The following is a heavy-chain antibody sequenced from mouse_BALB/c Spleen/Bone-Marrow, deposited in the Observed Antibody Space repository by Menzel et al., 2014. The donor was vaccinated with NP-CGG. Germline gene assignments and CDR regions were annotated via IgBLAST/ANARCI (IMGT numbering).Heavy chain of an antibody. CDR2: VNPYNGGT. CDR1: GYTFTDYY. Sequence: VQLKESGPELVKPGASVKMSCKASGYTFTDYYMDWVKQSHGESFEWIGRVNPYNGGTSYNQKFKGKATLTVDKSSSTAYMELSSLTSEDSAVYYCARGIYYGNYFDYWGQGTTLTVSS. D-gene: IGHD2-1*01. J-gene: IGHJ2*01. CDR3: ARGIYYGNYFDY. V-gene: IGHV1-19*01.